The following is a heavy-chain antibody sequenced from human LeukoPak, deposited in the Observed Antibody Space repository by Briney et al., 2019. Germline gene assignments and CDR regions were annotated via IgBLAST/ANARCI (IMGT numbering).Heavy chain of an antibody. CDR3: ASPPVEMATIMEDY. D-gene: IGHD5-24*01. V-gene: IGHV3-30-3*01. J-gene: IGHJ4*02. CDR1: GFTFSSYA. Sequence: GGSLRLSCAASGFTFSSYAMHWVRQAPGKGLEWVAVISYDGSNKYYADSEKGRFTISRDNSKNTLYLQMNSLRAEDTAVYYCASPPVEMATIMEDYWGQGTLVTVSS. CDR2: ISYDGSNK.